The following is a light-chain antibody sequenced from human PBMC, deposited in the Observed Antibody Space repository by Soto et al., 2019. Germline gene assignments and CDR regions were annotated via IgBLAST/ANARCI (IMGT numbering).Light chain of an antibody. Sequence: EILMTHSPSTLSLSPGDRATLSCRASQSISSYLAWYQQKPGQAPRLLLYDASSWPSGIPARFSGSGSGTDFTLTISSLQPEDFAAYYCQQSSNSLPFGRGTKVDIK. CDR2: DAS. V-gene: IGKV3-11*01. CDR1: QSISSY. CDR3: QQSSNSLP. J-gene: IGKJ4*01.